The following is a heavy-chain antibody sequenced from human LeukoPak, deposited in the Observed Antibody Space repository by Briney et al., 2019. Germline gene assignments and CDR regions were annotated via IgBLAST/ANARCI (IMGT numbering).Heavy chain of an antibody. V-gene: IGHV3-53*01. CDR2: IYSAGNT. J-gene: IGHJ4*02. CDR3: VSHSDTLTSYSFDY. D-gene: IGHD3-9*01. Sequence: GGSLRLSCAASGFTVSSNYMSWVRQAPGKGLKWVSIIYSAGNTYYADSVKGRFTISRDSSKNTLSLQMNSLRAEDTAVYYCVSHSDTLTSYSFDYWGQGSLVTVSS. CDR1: GFTVSSNY.